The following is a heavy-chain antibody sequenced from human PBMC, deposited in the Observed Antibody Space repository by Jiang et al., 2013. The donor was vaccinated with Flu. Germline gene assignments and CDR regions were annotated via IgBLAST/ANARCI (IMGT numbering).Heavy chain of an antibody. CDR3: ARRGAIAGWFDP. Sequence: SRVTISLDTSKSQFSLQLTSVTAADTAVYYCARRGAIAGWFDPWGQGTLVTVSS. V-gene: IGHV4-59*08. J-gene: IGHJ5*02. D-gene: IGHD2-15*01.